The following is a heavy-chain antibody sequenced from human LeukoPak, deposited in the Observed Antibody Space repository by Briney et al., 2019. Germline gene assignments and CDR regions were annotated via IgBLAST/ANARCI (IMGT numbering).Heavy chain of an antibody. CDR3: ARHVKITIFGVVIPGRNDH. CDR1: GGSFSGYY. CDR2: INHSGST. Sequence: PSETLSLTCAVYGGSFSGYYWSWIRQPPGKGLEWIGEINHSGSTNYNPSLKSRVTISVDTSKNQFSLKLSSVTAADTAVYYCARHVKITIFGVVIPGRNDHWGQGTQVTVSS. D-gene: IGHD3-3*01. J-gene: IGHJ4*02. V-gene: IGHV4-34*01.